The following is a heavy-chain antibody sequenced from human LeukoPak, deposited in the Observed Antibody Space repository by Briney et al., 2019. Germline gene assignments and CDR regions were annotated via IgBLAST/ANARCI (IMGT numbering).Heavy chain of an antibody. CDR2: IIPIFGTA. J-gene: IGHJ5*02. Sequence: SVKVSCKASGGTFSSYAISWVRQAPGQGLEWIGGIIPIFGTANYAQKFQGRVTITADESMSTAYMELSSLRSEDTAVYYCARDRLGYYDSSGPMNWFDPWGQGTLVTVSS. D-gene: IGHD3-22*01. V-gene: IGHV1-69*13. CDR1: GGTFSSYA. CDR3: ARDRLGYYDSSGPMNWFDP.